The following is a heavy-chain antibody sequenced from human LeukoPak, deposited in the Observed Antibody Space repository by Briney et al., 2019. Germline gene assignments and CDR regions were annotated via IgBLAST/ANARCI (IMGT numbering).Heavy chain of an antibody. Sequence: GGSLRLSCAASGFTFGSYWMSWVRQAPGKGLGWVANIKQDGSEKYYVDSVKGRFTISRDNAKKSLNLQMNSLRAEDTAVYYCARDHAGHGDYFGNFDYWGQGTLVTVSS. J-gene: IGHJ4*02. D-gene: IGHD4-17*01. CDR3: ARDHAGHGDYFGNFDY. V-gene: IGHV3-7*01. CDR2: IKQDGSEK. CDR1: GFTFGSYW.